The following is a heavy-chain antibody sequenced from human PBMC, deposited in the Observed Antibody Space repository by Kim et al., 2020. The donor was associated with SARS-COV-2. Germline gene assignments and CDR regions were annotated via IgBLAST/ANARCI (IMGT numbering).Heavy chain of an antibody. V-gene: IGHV3-33*05. Sequence: GGSLRLSCAASGFTFSSYGMHWVRQAPGKGLEWVAVISYDGSNKYYADSVKGRFTISRDNSKNTLYLQMNSLRAEDTAVYYCARDQVDYGDYKFPRDLGDYYCYGMDVWGQGTTVTVSS. CDR1: GFTFSSYG. J-gene: IGHJ6*02. CDR3: ARDQVDYGDYKFPRDLGDYYCYGMDV. CDR2: ISYDGSNK. D-gene: IGHD4-17*01.